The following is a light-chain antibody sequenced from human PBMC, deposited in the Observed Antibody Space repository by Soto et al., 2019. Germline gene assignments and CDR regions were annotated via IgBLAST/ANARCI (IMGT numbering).Light chain of an antibody. V-gene: IGLV2-14*03. CDR2: DVN. CDR3: SSYAIGNIVL. Sequence: QSALTQPASVSGSPGQSVTISCAGTSSYIGGYNFVSWYQQHPGKAPKLMIYDVNQRPSGVSHRFSGSKSYNTASLTISGLQSEDEADYYCSSYAIGNIVLFGGGTKVTVL. J-gene: IGLJ2*01. CDR1: SSYIGGYNF.